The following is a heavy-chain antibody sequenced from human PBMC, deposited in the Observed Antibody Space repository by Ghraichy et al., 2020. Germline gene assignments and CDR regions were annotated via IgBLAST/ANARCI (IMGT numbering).Heavy chain of an antibody. Sequence: GSLRLSCTVSGCSVSSGYYYWSWIRQAPGKGLEWIGFAHNSGSTNFNPSLKSHFTISLDTSKNQFSLKLSSVTAADTAVYYCARDQTGDWYFDLWGRGTLVTVSS. J-gene: IGHJ2*01. CDR2: AHNSGST. D-gene: IGHD7-27*01. CDR1: GCSVSSGYYY. CDR3: ARDQTGDWYFDL. V-gene: IGHV4-61*01.